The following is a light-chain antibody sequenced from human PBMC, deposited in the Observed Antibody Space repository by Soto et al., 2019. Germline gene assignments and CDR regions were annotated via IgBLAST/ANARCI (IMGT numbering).Light chain of an antibody. V-gene: IGLV3-21*02. Sequence: SYELTQPPSMSVAPGQTARITCGGNNIGSNTVHWYQQKAGQAPVLVVYDDSDRPSGIPERFSGSNSGNTATLTISRVEAEDEADYYCQAWDVSTGHYVFGTGTKVTVL. J-gene: IGLJ1*01. CDR3: QAWDVSTGHYV. CDR1: NIGSNT. CDR2: DDS.